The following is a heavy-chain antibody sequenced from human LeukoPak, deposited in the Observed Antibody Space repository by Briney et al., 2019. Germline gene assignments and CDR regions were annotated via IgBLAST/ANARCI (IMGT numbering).Heavy chain of an antibody. D-gene: IGHD1-1*01. CDR1: GFTVSSNY. Sequence: GGSLRLSCAASGFTVSSNYMSWVRQAPGKGLEWVSVIYSGGSTYYADSVKGRFTISRDNSKNTLYLQMNSLRAEDTAVYYCASCGKTGTYLPGGMDVWGQGTTVTVSS. J-gene: IGHJ6*02. CDR3: ASCGKTGTYLPGGMDV. V-gene: IGHV3-53*01. CDR2: IYSGGST.